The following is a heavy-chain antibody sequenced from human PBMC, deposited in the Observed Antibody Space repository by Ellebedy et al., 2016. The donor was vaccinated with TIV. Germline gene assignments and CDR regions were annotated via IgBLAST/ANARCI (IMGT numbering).Heavy chain of an antibody. Sequence: GESLKISCAASGFTFSTYAMGWVRQAPGKGLVWVSSISDSSGGTYFTDSVEGRFTISRNNSENTLYLKIDTLRAEDTAVFYCVRVMWPVPGPVDPFDYWGQGTPVTVSS. CDR1: GFTFSTYA. J-gene: IGHJ4*02. D-gene: IGHD6-19*01. CDR2: ISDSSGGT. CDR3: VRVMWPVPGPVDPFDY. V-gene: IGHV3-23*01.